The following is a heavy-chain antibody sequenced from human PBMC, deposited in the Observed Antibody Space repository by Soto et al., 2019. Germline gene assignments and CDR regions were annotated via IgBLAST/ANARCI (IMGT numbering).Heavy chain of an antibody. Sequence: ASVKVSCKASGYTFTSYYMHCVRPDPGQGLEWMGIINPSGGSTSYAQKFQGRVTMTRDTSTSTVYMELSSLRSEDTAVYYCARETSSSPKYYYYYMDVWGKGTTVTVSS. CDR1: GYTFTSYY. D-gene: IGHD6-6*01. CDR3: ARETSSSPKYYYYYMDV. V-gene: IGHV1-46*03. J-gene: IGHJ6*03. CDR2: INPSGGST.